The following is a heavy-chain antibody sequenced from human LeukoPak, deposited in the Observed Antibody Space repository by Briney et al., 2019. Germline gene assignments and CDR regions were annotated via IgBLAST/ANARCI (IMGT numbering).Heavy chain of an antibody. D-gene: IGHD6-13*01. J-gene: IGHJ4*02. V-gene: IGHV5-51*01. Sequence: GESLKISCKGSGYSFTSYWIGWVRQMPGKGLEWMGIIYPGDSDTRYSPSFQGQVTISADKSISTAYLQWSSLKASDTAMYYCARLHGSSSWYGFFDYWGQGTLVTIFS. CDR1: GYSFTSYW. CDR2: IYPGDSDT. CDR3: ARLHGSSSWYGFFDY.